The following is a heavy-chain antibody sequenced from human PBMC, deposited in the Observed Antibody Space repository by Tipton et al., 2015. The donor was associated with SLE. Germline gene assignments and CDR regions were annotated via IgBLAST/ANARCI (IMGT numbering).Heavy chain of an antibody. V-gene: IGHV4-59*01. Sequence: TLSLTCTVSGGSISSYYWSWLRQPPGKGLEWIGYIYYSGSTNYNPSLKSRVTISVATSKNQFSLKLSSVTAADTAVYYCARVLVAIDYYYMDVWGKGTTVTVSS. D-gene: IGHD2-21*01. J-gene: IGHJ6*03. CDR1: GGSISSYY. CDR3: ARVLVAIDYYYMDV. CDR2: IYYSGST.